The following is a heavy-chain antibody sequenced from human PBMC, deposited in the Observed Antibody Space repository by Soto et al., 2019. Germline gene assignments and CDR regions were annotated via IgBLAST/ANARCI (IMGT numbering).Heavy chain of an antibody. D-gene: IGHD5-12*01. CDR3: ARHHGPTTSENWFDP. V-gene: IGHV1-18*01. CDR2: ISTYSGDT. Sequence: QVHLVQPGVELKTPGASGKAPCQAPGYTFFTYEISGFRQAPGQGLGWMGWISTYSGDTKYAQKFQGRVTMTTDTSTTTAYLELRSLRSDDTAVYYCARHHGPTTSENWFDPWGQGTLVTVSS. CDR1: GYTFFTYE. J-gene: IGHJ5*02.